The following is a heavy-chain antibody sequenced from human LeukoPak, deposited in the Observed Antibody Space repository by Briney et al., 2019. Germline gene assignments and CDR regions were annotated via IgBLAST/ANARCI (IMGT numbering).Heavy chain of an antibody. J-gene: IGHJ4*02. V-gene: IGHV4-38-2*02. CDR1: GYSISSGYY. CDR3: ARDLRGVQYYFDY. CDR2: IYHSGSA. D-gene: IGHD3-10*01. Sequence: SETLSLTCAVSGYSISSGYYWGWIRQPPGKGLEWIGSIYHSGSAYYNPSLKSRVTISVDTSKNQFSLKLNSVTAADTAVYYCARDLRGVQYYFDYWGQGTLVTVSS.